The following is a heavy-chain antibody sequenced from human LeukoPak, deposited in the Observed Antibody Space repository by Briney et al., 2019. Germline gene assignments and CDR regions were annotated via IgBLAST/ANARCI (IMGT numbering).Heavy chain of an antibody. D-gene: IGHD4-17*01. J-gene: IGHJ4*02. Sequence: GGSLRLSCTSSGFTLSSYAMSWVRQAPGKGLEWVSAISGSGGSTYYADSVKGRFTISRDNSKNTLYLQMNSLRAEDTAVYYCAKFNAMTTMTPFDYWGQGTLVTVSS. CDR3: AKFNAMTTMTPFDY. CDR1: GFTLSSYA. V-gene: IGHV3-23*01. CDR2: ISGSGGST.